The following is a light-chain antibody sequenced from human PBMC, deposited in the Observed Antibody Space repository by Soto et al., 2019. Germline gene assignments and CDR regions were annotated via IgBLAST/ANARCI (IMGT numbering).Light chain of an antibody. V-gene: IGKV3-20*01. CDR1: QSVSNSY. CDR3: QQYSGSPWT. J-gene: IGKJ1*01. CDR2: GAS. Sequence: EIVLTQSPGTLSLSPGERATLSCRASQSVSNSYLAWYQQKPGQAPRLLIYGASSRATGIPDRFSGSGSGTDFALTISRLEPEDFAVYHCQQYSGSPWTVGQGTKVEIK.